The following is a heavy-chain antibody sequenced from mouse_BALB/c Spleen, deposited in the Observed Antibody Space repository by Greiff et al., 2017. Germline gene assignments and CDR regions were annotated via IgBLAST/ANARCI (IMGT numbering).Heavy chain of an antibody. J-gene: IGHJ3*01. V-gene: IGHV5-6*01. CDR2: ISSGGSYT. D-gene: IGHD2-3*01. Sequence: EVQGVESGGGLVQPGGSRKLSCAASGFTFSSYGMSWVRQTPDKRLEWVATISSGGSYTYYPDSVKGRFTISRDNAKNTLYLQMSSLKSEDTAMYYCTRVYDGYRNAWFAYWGQGTLVTVSA. CDR3: TRVYDGYRNAWFAY. CDR1: GFTFSSYG.